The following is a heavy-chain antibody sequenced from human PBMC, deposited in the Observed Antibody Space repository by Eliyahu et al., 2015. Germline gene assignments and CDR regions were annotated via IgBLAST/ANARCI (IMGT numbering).Heavy chain of an antibody. J-gene: IGHJ4*02. V-gene: IGHV4-39*01. CDR1: GGSIXSXXYY. CDR2: IYYXWST. Sequence: QLQLQESGPGLVKPSETLSLTCTVSGGSIXSXXYYWGWXRQPPGKXLXWIGXIYYXWSTYYNPSLKSRVTISVDTSKNQFSLKLSSVTAADTAVYYCARHQTDIVVVPAAWGYWGQGTLVTVSS. D-gene: IGHD2-2*01. CDR3: ARHQTDIVVVPAAWGY.